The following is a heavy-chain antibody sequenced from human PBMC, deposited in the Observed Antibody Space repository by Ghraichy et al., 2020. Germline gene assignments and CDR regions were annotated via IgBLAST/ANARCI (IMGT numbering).Heavy chain of an antibody. CDR1: GFTFSSYS. CDR2: ISSSSSTI. D-gene: IGHD3-22*01. CDR3: ARDKNFPYYYDSSGYYFDY. V-gene: IGHV3-48*02. Sequence: GGSLRLSCAASGFTFSSYSMNWVRQAPGKGLEWVSYISSSSSTIYYADSVKGRFTISRDNAKNSLYLQMNSLRDEDTAVYYCARDKNFPYYYDSSGYYFDYWGQGTLVTVSS. J-gene: IGHJ4*02.